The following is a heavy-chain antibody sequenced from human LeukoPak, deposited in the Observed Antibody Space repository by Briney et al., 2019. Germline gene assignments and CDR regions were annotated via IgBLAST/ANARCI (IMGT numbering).Heavy chain of an antibody. V-gene: IGHV3-30*18. CDR2: ISYDGSNK. CDR3: ANSIAAAGRAFYYYGMDV. J-gene: IGHJ6*02. Sequence: GRSLRLSCAASGFTFSSYGTHWVRQAPGKGLEWVAVISYDGSNKYYADSVKGRFTISRDNSKNTLYLQMNSLRAEDTAVYYCANSIAAAGRAFYYYGMDVWGQGTTVTVSS. D-gene: IGHD6-13*01. CDR1: GFTFSSYG.